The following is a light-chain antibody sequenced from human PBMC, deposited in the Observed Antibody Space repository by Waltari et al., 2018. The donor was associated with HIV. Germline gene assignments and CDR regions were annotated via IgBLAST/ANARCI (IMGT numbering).Light chain of an antibody. CDR2: EVN. Sequence: QSALTQPASVSGSPGQSITMSCTGTSRDVGSDNLVSWYQQHPGKAPKLIIYEVNQRPPGITNRFSGFKSGNTASLTITGLQAEDEADYHCCSYAIGGTFVFGGGTKVTVL. CDR1: SRDVGSDNL. CDR3: CSYAIGGTFV. V-gene: IGLV2-23*02. J-gene: IGLJ2*01.